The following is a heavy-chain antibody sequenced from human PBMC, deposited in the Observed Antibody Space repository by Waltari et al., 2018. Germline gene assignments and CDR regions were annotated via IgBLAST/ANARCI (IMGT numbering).Heavy chain of an antibody. D-gene: IGHD5-18*01. CDR2: ITDSGDGT. CDR1: GFTFNTYT. CDR3: AKSGPYSASFSDFDY. J-gene: IGHJ4*02. Sequence: EVQLLESGGGLVQPGGSLRLSCAASGFTFNTYTMGWVRQAPGKGLEWVSIITDSGDGTYYAESVKGRFTISRDKSKNTLNLQLSSLRAEDTAVYYCAKSGPYSASFSDFDYWGQGTLVTVSS. V-gene: IGHV3-23*01.